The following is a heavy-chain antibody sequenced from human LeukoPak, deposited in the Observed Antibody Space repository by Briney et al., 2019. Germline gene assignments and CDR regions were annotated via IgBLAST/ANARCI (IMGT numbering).Heavy chain of an antibody. Sequence: SETLSLTCTVSGGSTSSYYWSWIRQPPGKGLEWIGYIYYSGSTNYNPSLKSRVTISVDTSKNQFSLKLSSVTAADTAVYYCARRRRRPDAFDIWGQGTMVTVSS. D-gene: IGHD5-24*01. V-gene: IGHV4-59*08. CDR1: GGSTSSYY. CDR2: IYYSGST. J-gene: IGHJ3*02. CDR3: ARRRRRPDAFDI.